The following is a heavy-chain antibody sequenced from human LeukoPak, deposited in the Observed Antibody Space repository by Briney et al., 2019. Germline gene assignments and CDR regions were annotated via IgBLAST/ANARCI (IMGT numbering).Heavy chain of an antibody. CDR1: GGASSGCY. CDR3: AWTRDGYLRY. J-gene: IGHJ4*02. V-gene: IGHV4-34*01. D-gene: IGHD5-24*01. Sequence: SETLSLTCAVYGGASSGCYGTWMRQAPGKGLEWIGEIDHQGSTNYNPSLKSRVTISVDTSKSQFSLRLSSVTAADTAVYYCAWTRDGYLRYWGQGTLVSVSS. CDR2: IDHQGST.